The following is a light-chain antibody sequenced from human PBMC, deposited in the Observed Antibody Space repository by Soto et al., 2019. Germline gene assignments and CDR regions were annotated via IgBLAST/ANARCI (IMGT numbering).Light chain of an antibody. J-gene: IGKJ1*01. CDR2: GAS. CDR3: QQYNNWRWT. V-gene: IGKV3-15*01. Sequence: DIVMTQSPAFLSASLGERVTLSCRASRSIDTYLAWFQHKLGQPPRLLIFGASTRAAGVPPRFSGGGSGTEFTLTITSLQSEDFAVYYCQQYNNWRWTFGQGTKVEIK. CDR1: RSIDTY.